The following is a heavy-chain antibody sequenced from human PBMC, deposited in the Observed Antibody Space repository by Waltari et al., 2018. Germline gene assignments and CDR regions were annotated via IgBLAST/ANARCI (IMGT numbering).Heavy chain of an antibody. CDR2: IYYSGST. Sequence: QLQLQESGPGLVKPSETLSLTCTVSGGSISSSSYYWGWIRQPPGKGLEWIGSIYYSGSTYYNPSLKSRVTISVDTSKNQFSLKLSSVTAADTAVYYCARDSGYDGGHWFDPWGQGTLVTVSS. J-gene: IGHJ5*02. CDR1: GGSISSSSYY. CDR3: ARDSGYDGGHWFDP. V-gene: IGHV4-39*07. D-gene: IGHD5-12*01.